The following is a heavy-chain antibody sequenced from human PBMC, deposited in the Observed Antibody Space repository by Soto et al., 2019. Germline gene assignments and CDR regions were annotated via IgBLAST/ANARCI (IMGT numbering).Heavy chain of an antibody. D-gene: IGHD4-4*01. Sequence: QMQLVQSGPEVKKPGTSVRVSCKASGFTFGNSPVHWVRQPRGQRLEGMGWILAASGGTNYAENFEERVTIARDMSTSTAYLEVGSLGAEDTAVYFCAAAVTIIYNKACCACNMWGQGTVVTVSS. CDR3: AAAVTIIYNKACCACNM. J-gene: IGHJ3*02. V-gene: IGHV1-58*01. CDR1: GFTFGNSP. CDR2: ILAASGGT.